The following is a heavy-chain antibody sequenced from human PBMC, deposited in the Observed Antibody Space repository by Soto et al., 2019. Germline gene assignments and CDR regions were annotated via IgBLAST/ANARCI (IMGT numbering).Heavy chain of an antibody. CDR3: AKDSIFEDFWCGFNFDY. D-gene: IGHD3-3*01. Sequence: GGSLRLSCAASGFTFSSYAMSWVRQAPGKGLEWVSAISGSGGSTYYADSVKGRFTISRDNSKNTLYLQMNSLRAEDTAVYYFAKDSIFEDFWCGFNFDYWGQGTLVTVSS. CDR2: ISGSGGST. CDR1: GFTFSSYA. J-gene: IGHJ4*02. V-gene: IGHV3-23*01.